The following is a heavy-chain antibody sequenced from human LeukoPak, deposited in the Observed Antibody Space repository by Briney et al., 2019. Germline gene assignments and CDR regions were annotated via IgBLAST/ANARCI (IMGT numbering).Heavy chain of an antibody. Sequence: GGSLRLSCAASGFTFSSYAMSWVRQAPGKGLEWVSAISSSGGSTYYADSVKGRFTISRDNSKNTLYLQMNSLRAEDTAVYYCAKDHWALGGSYYYDYWGQGTLVTVSS. CDR1: GFTFSSYA. D-gene: IGHD1-26*01. CDR3: AKDHWALGGSYYYDY. J-gene: IGHJ4*02. V-gene: IGHV3-23*01. CDR2: ISSSGGST.